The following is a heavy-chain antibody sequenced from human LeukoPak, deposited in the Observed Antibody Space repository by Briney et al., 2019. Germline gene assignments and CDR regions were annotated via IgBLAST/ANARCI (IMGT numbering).Heavy chain of an antibody. V-gene: IGHV3-30*18. Sequence: GGSLRLSCAASGFTFSSYGMHWVRQAPGKGLEWVAVISYDGSNKYYADSVKGRFTISRDNSKNTLYLQMNSLRAEDTAVYYCAKDNARTPPWYPGYWGQGTLVTVFS. J-gene: IGHJ4*02. CDR2: ISYDGSNK. CDR3: AKDNARTPPWYPGY. D-gene: IGHD6-13*01. CDR1: GFTFSSYG.